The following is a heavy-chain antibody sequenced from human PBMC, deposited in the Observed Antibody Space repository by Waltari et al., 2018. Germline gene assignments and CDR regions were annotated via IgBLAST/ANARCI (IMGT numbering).Heavy chain of an antibody. V-gene: IGHV4-39*07. CDR3: ARRSTVTTYRGFYY. CDR1: GGSISSSSYY. D-gene: IGHD4-17*01. CDR2: IYYSGST. J-gene: IGHJ4*02. Sequence: QLQLQESGPGLVKPSETLSLTCTVPGGSISSSSYYWGWIRQPPGKGLEWIGSIYYSGSTYYNPSLKSRVTISVDTSKNQFSLKLSSVTAADTAVYYCARRSTVTTYRGFYYWGQGTLVTVSS.